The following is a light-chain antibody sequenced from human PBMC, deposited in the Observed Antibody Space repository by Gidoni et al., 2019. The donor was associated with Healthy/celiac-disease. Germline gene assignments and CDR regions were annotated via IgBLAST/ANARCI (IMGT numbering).Light chain of an antibody. V-gene: IGKV4-1*01. CDR1: QSVLSSSNNKNY. J-gene: IGKJ1*01. CDR3: QQYYSTPLT. CDR2: WAS. Sequence: IVMTQTPDSLAVSLGETATINCKSSQSVLSSSNNKNYLAWYQQKPGQPPKLLIYWASTRESGVPDRFSGSGSGTDFTLTISSLQAEDVAVYYCQQYYSTPLTFGQGTKVEIK.